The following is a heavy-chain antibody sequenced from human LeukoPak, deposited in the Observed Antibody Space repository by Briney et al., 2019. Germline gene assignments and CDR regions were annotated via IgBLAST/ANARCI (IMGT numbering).Heavy chain of an antibody. CDR3: ARTGDGILTGFDY. Sequence: GRSLRLSCAASGFTFSSYAMHWVRQAPGKGLEWVAVIPYDGSNKYYADSVKGRFTISRDNSKNTLYLQMNSLRAEDTAVYYCARTGDGILTGFDYWGQGTLGTVSS. V-gene: IGHV3-30-3*01. D-gene: IGHD3-9*01. J-gene: IGHJ4*02. CDR2: IPYDGSNK. CDR1: GFTFSSYA.